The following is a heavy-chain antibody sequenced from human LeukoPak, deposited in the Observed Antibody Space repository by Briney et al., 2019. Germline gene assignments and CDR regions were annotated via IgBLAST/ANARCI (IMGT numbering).Heavy chain of an antibody. CDR1: GGSISSSSYY. V-gene: IGHV4-39*07. J-gene: IGHJ6*03. D-gene: IGHD6-13*01. Sequence: KPSETLSLTCTVSGGSISSSSYYWGWIRQPPGKGLEWIGSIYYSGSTYYNPSLKSRVTISVDTSKNQFSLKLSSVTAADTAVYYCARASSSWSLYYYYYMDVWGKGTTVTVSS. CDR3: ARASSSWSLYYYYYMDV. CDR2: IYYSGST.